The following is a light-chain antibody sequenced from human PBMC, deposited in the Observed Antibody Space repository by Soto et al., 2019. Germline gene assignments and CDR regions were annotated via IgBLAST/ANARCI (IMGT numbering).Light chain of an antibody. CDR3: HQDNNWPPHT. V-gene: IGKV3-15*01. Sequence: VLTQAPATLSVSPGVRATLSCRASQNVGNTLAWYQPKPGQAPRLLIYGSSSGATGLPARFSASGSGTEFTLPISSLQSEEFAVYYCHQDNNWPPHTFRQGNKLEI. CDR2: GSS. J-gene: IGKJ2*01. CDR1: QNVGNT.